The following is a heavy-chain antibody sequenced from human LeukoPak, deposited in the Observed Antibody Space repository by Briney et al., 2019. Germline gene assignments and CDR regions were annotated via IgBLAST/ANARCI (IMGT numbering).Heavy chain of an antibody. Sequence: ASVKVSCKASGYTFTSYDFNWLRQATGQGPEWMGWMNPNSGATGYAQKFQGRITMTRSASINTAYMELTDLRSEDKAVYYCARAPRSGGFDYWGQGPLVPVP. CDR3: ARAPRSGGFDY. J-gene: IGHJ4*02. D-gene: IGHD3-10*01. CDR1: GYTFTSYD. CDR2: MNPNSGAT. V-gene: IGHV1-8*01.